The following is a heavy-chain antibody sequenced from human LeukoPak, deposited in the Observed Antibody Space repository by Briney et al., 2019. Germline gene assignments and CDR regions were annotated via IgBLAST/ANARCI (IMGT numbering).Heavy chain of an antibody. CDR1: GYTFTGYY. V-gene: IGHV1-2*02. J-gene: IGHJ4*02. CDR2: INPNSGGT. Sequence: ASVKVSCKASGYTFTGYYMHWVRQAPGQGLEGMGWINPNSGGTNYAQKFQGRVTMTRDTSISTAYMELSRLRSDDTAVYYCARDPVSSSGWWEFDYWGQGTLVTVSS. D-gene: IGHD6-19*01. CDR3: ARDPVSSSGWWEFDY.